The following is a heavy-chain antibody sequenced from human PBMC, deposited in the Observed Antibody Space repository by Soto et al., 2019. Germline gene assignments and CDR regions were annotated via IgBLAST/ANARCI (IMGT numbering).Heavy chain of an antibody. CDR2: INHSGST. Sequence: KASETLSLTCAVYGGSFSGYYWSWIRQPPGKGLEWIGEINHSGSTNYNPSLKSRVTISVDTSKNQFSLKLSSVTAADTAVYYCARRARSGYVLYYYYGMDVWGQGTTVTVSS. J-gene: IGHJ6*02. CDR3: ARRARSGYVLYYYYGMDV. CDR1: GGSFSGYY. V-gene: IGHV4-34*01. D-gene: IGHD5-12*01.